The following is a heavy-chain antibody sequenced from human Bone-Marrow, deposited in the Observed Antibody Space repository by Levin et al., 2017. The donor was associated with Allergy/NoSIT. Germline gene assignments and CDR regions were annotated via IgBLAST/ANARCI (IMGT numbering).Heavy chain of an antibody. CDR1: GFTFSNAW. CDR3: VWFGDFA. Sequence: SCAASGFTFSNAWMSWVRQAPGKGLEWVGRIKRKTDGGTTDYAVPVRGRFTISRDDSRNTVDLQMNSLKTDDTGVYYCVWFGDFAWGQGTLVTVSS. J-gene: IGHJ5*02. CDR2: IKRKTDGGTT. V-gene: IGHV3-15*01. D-gene: IGHD3-10*01.